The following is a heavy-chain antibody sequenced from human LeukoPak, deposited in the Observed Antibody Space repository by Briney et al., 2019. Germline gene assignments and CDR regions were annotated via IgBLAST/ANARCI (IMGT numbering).Heavy chain of an antibody. CDR1: GYTFTSYD. CDR2: MNPNSGNT. CDR3: AREKMGTPPWPSTKSYWYFDL. V-gene: IGHV1-8*01. D-gene: IGHD7-27*01. J-gene: IGHJ2*01. Sequence: ASVTVSFTASGYTFTSYDINWVRQATGQGLEWMGWMNPNSGNTGYAQKFQGRVTMTRNTSISTAYMELSSLRSEDTAVYYCAREKMGTPPWPSTKSYWYFDLWGRGTLVTVSS.